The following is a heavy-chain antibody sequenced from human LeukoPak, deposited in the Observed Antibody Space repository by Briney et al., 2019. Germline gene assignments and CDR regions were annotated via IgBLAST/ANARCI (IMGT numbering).Heavy chain of an antibody. CDR1: GGSISIYY. Sequence: SETLSLTCTVPGGSISIYYWSWIRQPPGKGLEWIGYIYYSGYTNYNPSLKSRVTISVDTSKNQFSLKLSSVTAADTAVYYCARDSPYVWGSYRPFDYWGQGTLVTVSS. J-gene: IGHJ4*02. D-gene: IGHD3-16*02. CDR2: IYYSGYT. V-gene: IGHV4-59*01. CDR3: ARDSPYVWGSYRPFDY.